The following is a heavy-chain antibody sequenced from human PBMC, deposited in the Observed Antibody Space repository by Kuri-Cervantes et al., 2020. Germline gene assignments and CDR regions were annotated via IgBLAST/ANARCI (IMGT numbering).Heavy chain of an antibody. Sequence: GESLKISCAASGFTFSSYSMNWVRQAPGKGLEWVSYISSSSSTIYYADSVKGRFTISRDNAKNSLYLQMNSLRDEDTAVYYCARDAGPYYRWVGAFDIWGQGTMVTVSS. V-gene: IGHV3-48*02. CDR1: GFTFSSYS. CDR2: ISSSSSTI. CDR3: ARDAGPYYRWVGAFDI. J-gene: IGHJ3*02. D-gene: IGHD3-22*01.